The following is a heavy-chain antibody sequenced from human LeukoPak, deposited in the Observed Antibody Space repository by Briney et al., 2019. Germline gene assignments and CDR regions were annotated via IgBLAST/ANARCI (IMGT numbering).Heavy chain of an antibody. J-gene: IGHJ3*02. D-gene: IGHD5-18*01. Sequence: PGGSLRLSCAASGFTFSSYWIHWVRQAPGKGLVWVSRLNSDGSSTSYADSVKGRFTISRDNAKNTLYLQMNSLRAEDTAVYYCARGGAYSYGPLDIWGQGTMVTVSS. V-gene: IGHV3-74*01. CDR1: GFTFSSYW. CDR2: LNSDGSST. CDR3: ARGGAYSYGPLDI.